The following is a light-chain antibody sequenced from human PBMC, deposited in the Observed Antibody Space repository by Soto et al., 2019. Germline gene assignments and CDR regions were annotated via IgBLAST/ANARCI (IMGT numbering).Light chain of an antibody. CDR2: YDS. V-gene: IGLV3-21*04. CDR1: NVESKS. J-gene: IGLJ2*01. Sequence: SYVLTQPPSVSVAPGRTATFTCGGDNVESKSVHWYQQKPGQAPVLVIYYDSDRPSGIPERFSGSNSGDTATLTISRVEAGDEADYFCQVWDGDSDHVVFGGGTKLTVL. CDR3: QVWDGDSDHVV.